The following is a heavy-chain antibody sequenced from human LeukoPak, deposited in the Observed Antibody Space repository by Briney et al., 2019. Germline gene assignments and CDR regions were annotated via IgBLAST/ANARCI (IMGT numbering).Heavy chain of an antibody. CDR1: GFTFSNYW. CDR3: ARDVDWNYDL. CDR2: IKGSDK. J-gene: IGHJ4*02. V-gene: IGHV3-7*01. D-gene: IGHD1-7*01. Sequence: PRGSLRLSCVGSGFTFSNYWMNWVRQAPGKGLEWVANIKGSDKGHVDSVKGRFSVSRDDARNSLYLQMDSLRAEDTAVYYCARDVDWNYDLWGQGTVVSVSS.